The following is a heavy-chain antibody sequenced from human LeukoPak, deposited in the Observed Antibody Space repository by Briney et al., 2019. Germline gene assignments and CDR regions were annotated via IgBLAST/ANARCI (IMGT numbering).Heavy chain of an antibody. CDR3: ARARTGTTDY. J-gene: IGHJ4*02. Sequence: PGGSLRLSCAASGFTFSSFAMSWVRQAPGRGLEWVSGVTGSGGSTYYADSVKGRFTISRDNSNNTLYLQMNSLRAEDTAVYYCARARTGTTDYWGQGTLVTVSS. CDR1: GFTFSSFA. V-gene: IGHV3-23*01. CDR2: VTGSGGST. D-gene: IGHD1-7*01.